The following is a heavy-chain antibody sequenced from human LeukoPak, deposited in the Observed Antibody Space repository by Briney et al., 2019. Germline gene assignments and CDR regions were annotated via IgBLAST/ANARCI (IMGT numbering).Heavy chain of an antibody. Sequence: SETLSLTCAVYGGSFSGYYWSWIRQPPGKGLEWIGEINHSGSTNYNPSLKSRVTISVDTSKNQFSLKLNSVTAADAAVYYCARGDTAMVSGSYFDYWGQGTLVTVSP. CDR3: ARGDTAMVSGSYFDY. V-gene: IGHV4-34*01. D-gene: IGHD5-18*01. CDR1: GGSFSGYY. CDR2: INHSGST. J-gene: IGHJ4*02.